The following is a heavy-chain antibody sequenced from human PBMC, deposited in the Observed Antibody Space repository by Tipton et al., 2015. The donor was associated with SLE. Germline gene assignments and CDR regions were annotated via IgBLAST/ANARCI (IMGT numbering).Heavy chain of an antibody. CDR1: GFSFSSYT. V-gene: IGHV3-21*01. J-gene: IGHJ6*02. Sequence: SLRLSCAASGFSFSSYTMNWVRQAPGKGQEWVSFISSRSTYIYYADSIKGRFTISRDSAKNSLYLQMNSLRVEDTAVYFCARVGDYYYDMDVWGQGTSVTVSS. CDR3: ARVGDYYYDMDV. CDR2: ISSRSTYI.